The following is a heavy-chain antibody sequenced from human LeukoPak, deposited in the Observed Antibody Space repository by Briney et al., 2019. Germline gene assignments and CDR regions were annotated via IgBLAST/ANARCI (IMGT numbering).Heavy chain of an antibody. Sequence: PSETLSLTCTVSGGSISSYYRNWFRQPPGKGLEWIGYIYHSGSTNYNPSLKSRLTISLDTSKSQFSLRLSSVTAADTAVYYCARGVRGDSSGWYPRPPYYFDYWGQGTLVTVSS. V-gene: IGHV4-59*01. CDR1: GGSISSYY. CDR3: ARGVRGDSSGWYPRPPYYFDY. CDR2: IYHSGST. D-gene: IGHD6-19*01. J-gene: IGHJ4*02.